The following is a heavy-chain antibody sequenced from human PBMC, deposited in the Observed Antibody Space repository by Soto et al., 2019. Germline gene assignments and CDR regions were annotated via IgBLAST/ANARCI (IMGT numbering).Heavy chain of an antibody. D-gene: IGHD2-2*01. CDR1: GGSISSGGYY. CDR2: IYYSGST. V-gene: IGHV4-31*03. Sequence: ASETLSLTCTVSGGSISSGGYYWSWIRQHPGKGLEWIGYIYYSGSTYYNPSLKSRVTISVDTSKNQFSLKLSSVTAADTAVYYCARAPRQMIVVVPAAMDFDYWGQGTLVTVSS. J-gene: IGHJ4*02. CDR3: ARAPRQMIVVVPAAMDFDY.